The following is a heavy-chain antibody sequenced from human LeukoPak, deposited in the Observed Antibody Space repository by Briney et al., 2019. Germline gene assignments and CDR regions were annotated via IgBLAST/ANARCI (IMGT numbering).Heavy chain of an antibody. J-gene: IGHJ4*02. CDR2: ISSSGSTI. V-gene: IGHV3-11*01. CDR3: TTIAAAGQVDY. CDR1: GFTFSDYY. Sequence: GGSLRLSCAASGFTFSDYYMSWIRQAPGKGLEWVSYISSSGSTIYYADSVKGRFTISRDNAKNSLYLQMNSLRAEDTAVYYCTTIAAAGQVDYWGQGTLVTVSS. D-gene: IGHD6-13*01.